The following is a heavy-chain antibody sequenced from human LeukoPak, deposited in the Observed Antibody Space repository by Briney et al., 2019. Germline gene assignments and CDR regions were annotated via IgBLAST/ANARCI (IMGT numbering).Heavy chain of an antibody. D-gene: IGHD2-21*02. CDR1: GGTFSSYA. Sequence: SVKVSCKASGGTFSSYAISWVRQAPGQGLEWMGRIIPILCIANYAQKFQGRVTITADKSTSTAYMELSSLRSEDTAVYYCARDRVSSYCGGDCRYSLNYWGQGALVTVSS. CDR3: ARDRVSSYCGGDCRYSLNY. V-gene: IGHV1-69*04. CDR2: IIPILCIA. J-gene: IGHJ4*02.